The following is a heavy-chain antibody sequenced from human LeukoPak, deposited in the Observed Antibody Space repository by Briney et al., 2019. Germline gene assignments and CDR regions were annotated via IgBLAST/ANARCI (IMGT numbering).Heavy chain of an antibody. CDR1: GGTFSSYA. J-gene: IGHJ5*02. D-gene: IGHD5-12*01. CDR2: IIPIFGTA. V-gene: IGHV1-69*05. Sequence: GASVKVSCKASGGTFSSYAISWVRQAPGQGLEWMGGIIPIFGTANYAQKFQGRVTITTDESTSTAYMELSSLRSEDTAAYYCARVVYSGYDFLSYWFDPWGQGTLVTVSS. CDR3: ARVVYSGYDFLSYWFDP.